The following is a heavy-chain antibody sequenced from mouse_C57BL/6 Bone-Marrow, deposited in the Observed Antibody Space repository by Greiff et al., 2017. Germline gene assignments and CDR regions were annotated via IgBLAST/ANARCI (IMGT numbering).Heavy chain of an antibody. D-gene: IGHD1-1*01. CDR1: GYTFTNYW. V-gene: IGHV1-63*01. Sequence: QVQLQQSGAELVRPGTSVKMSCKASGYTFTNYWIGWAKQRPGHGLEWIGDSYPGGGYTNYNEKFKGKATLTADKSSSTAYMQFSSLTSEDSAIYYCARGDYYGSSFAYWGQGTLVTVSA. CDR3: ARGDYYGSSFAY. CDR2: SYPGGGYT. J-gene: IGHJ3*01.